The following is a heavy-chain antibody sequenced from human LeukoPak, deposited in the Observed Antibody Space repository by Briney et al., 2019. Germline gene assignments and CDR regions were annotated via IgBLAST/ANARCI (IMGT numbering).Heavy chain of an antibody. CDR3: ARVGYCSSTSCYAGEYFRH. Sequence: ASVKVSCKTSGYTFNVYGVSWVRQAPGRGLEWMGIINPSGGSTSYAQKFQGRVTMTRDTSTSTVYMELSSLRSEDTAVYYCARVGYCSSTSCYAGEYFRHWGQGTLVTVSS. V-gene: IGHV1-46*02. J-gene: IGHJ1*01. CDR1: GYTFNVYG. D-gene: IGHD2-2*03. CDR2: INPSGGST.